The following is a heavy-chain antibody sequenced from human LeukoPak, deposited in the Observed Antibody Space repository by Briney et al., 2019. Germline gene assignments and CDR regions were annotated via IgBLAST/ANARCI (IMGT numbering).Heavy chain of an antibody. CDR2: IIPIFGTT. J-gene: IGHJ4*02. Sequence: SVKVSCKASGGTFSSYGISWVRQAPGQGLEWMGGIIPIFGTTNYAQKFQGRVTITADEPTSTAYMELSSLRSEDTAVYYCAREDGSGWYSDYWGQGTLVTVSS. CDR3: AREDGSGWYSDY. CDR1: GGTFSSYG. D-gene: IGHD6-19*01. V-gene: IGHV1-69*13.